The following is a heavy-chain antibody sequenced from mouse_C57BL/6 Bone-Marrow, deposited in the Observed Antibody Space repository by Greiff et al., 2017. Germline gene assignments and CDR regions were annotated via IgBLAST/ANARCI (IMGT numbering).Heavy chain of an antibody. CDR1: GYTFTSYW. V-gene: IGHV1-64*01. D-gene: IGHD1-1*01. Sequence: QVQLQQPGAELVKPGASVKLSCKASGYTFTSYWMHWVKQRPGQGLEWIGMIHPNSGSTNYNEKFKSKATLTVAKSSSTAYMQLSSLTSEDSAVYYCARPITTVVAFDYWGQGTTLTVSS. J-gene: IGHJ2*01. CDR2: IHPNSGST. CDR3: ARPITTVVAFDY.